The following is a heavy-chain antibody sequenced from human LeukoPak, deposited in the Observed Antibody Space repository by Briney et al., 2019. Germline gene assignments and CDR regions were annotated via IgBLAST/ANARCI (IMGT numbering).Heavy chain of an antibody. CDR2: ISGSSYTI. J-gene: IGHJ4*02. Sequence: GGSLRLSCAASGFTFSSYGMNWVRQAPGKGLEWVSYISGSSYTIYYADSVKGRFTISRDNAKNSLYLQMNSLRAEDTAVYYCAREGSYGYELDYWGQGTLVTVSS. CDR1: GFTFSSYG. D-gene: IGHD5-18*01. V-gene: IGHV3-48*01. CDR3: AREGSYGYELDY.